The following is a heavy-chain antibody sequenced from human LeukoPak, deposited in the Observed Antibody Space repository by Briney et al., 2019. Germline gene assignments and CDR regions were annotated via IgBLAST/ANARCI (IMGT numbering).Heavy chain of an antibody. CDR2: IIPIFGTA. J-gene: IGHJ6*03. V-gene: IGHV1-69*05. D-gene: IGHD6-19*01. Sequence: SVKVSCKASGGTFSSYAISWVRQAPGQGLEWMGRIIPIFGTANYAQKFQGRVTITTDESTSTAYMELSSLRSEDTAVYYCARDVTVAGTFTRQNYYYYYMDVWGKGTTVTDSS. CDR1: GGTFSSYA. CDR3: ARDVTVAGTFTRQNYYYYYMDV.